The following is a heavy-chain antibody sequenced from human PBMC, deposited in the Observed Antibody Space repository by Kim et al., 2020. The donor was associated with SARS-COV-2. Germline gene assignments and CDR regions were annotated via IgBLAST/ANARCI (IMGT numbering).Heavy chain of an antibody. J-gene: IGHJ6*02. CDR1: GYTFTGYY. CDR3: AREIYSPLRSGSDYYYGMDV. V-gene: IGHV1-2*04. D-gene: IGHD5-12*01. CDR2: INPNSGGT. Sequence: ASVKVSCKASGYTFTGYYMHWVRQAPGQGLEWMGWINPNSGGTNYAQKFQGWVTMTRDTSISTAYMELSRLRSDDTAVYYCAREIYSPLRSGSDYYYGMDVWGQGTTVTVSS.